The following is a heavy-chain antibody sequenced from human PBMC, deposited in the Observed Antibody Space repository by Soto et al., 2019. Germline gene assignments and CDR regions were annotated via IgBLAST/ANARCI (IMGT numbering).Heavy chain of an antibody. V-gene: IGHV5-51*01. CDR3: ASPQRYDFWSRYVFDY. J-gene: IGHJ4*02. CDR2: IYPGNSDT. Sequence: PGESLKISCKGSGYSFTTYWIGWVRQMPGKGLEWMGIIYPGNSDTRYSPSFQGQVTISVDKITTTAYLQWSSLKASDTAMYYCASPQRYDFWSRYVFDYWGPGTLVTLSS. D-gene: IGHD3-3*01. CDR1: GYSFTTYW.